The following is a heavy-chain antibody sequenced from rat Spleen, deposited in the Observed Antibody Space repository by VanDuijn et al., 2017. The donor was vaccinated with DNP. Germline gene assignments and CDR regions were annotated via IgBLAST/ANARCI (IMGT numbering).Heavy chain of an antibody. J-gene: IGHJ3*01. D-gene: IGHD1-12*02. CDR2: ISSGGST. CDR3: ARSQGYYYDGSYYPFAY. V-gene: IGHV2-6*01. CDR1: GFSLTDYS. Sequence: QVQLKESGPGLVQPSQTLSLTCTVSGFSLTDYSVHWVRQPPGKVLEWSAAISSGGSTYYNSALKSRLSISRDTSKSQVFLKMDSVQTEDTAMYFCARSQGYYYDGSYYPFAYWGQGILVTVSS.